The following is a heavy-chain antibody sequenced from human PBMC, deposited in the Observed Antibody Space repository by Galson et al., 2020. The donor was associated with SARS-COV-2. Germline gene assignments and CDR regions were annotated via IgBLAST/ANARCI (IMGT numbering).Heavy chain of an antibody. D-gene: IGHD6-13*01. J-gene: IGHJ5*02. V-gene: IGHV3-30*04. Sequence: GGSLRLSCAASGFTFSSSAMHWVRQAPGKGLEWVAIISYDGTTKYNSDSVKGRFTISRDNSKNTLYLQMNSLRPDDTAVYYCARETDDHTSSWYDHWGQGTLVTVSS. CDR1: GFTFSSSA. CDR3: ARETDDHTSSWYDH. CDR2: ISYDGTTK.